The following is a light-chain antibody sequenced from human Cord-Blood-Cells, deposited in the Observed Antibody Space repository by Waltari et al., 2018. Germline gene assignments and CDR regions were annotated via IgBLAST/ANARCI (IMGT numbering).Light chain of an antibody. CDR3: QSADSSGTLYV. Sequence: SYELPQPPSVSVSPGQTARITCSGDALPKQYAYCYQQKPGQAPVRGIYKDSERPSGIPERFSGSRSGTTVTLTISGVQAEDEADYYCQSADSSGTLYVFGTGTKVTVL. CDR2: KDS. CDR1: ALPKQY. J-gene: IGLJ1*01. V-gene: IGLV3-25*03.